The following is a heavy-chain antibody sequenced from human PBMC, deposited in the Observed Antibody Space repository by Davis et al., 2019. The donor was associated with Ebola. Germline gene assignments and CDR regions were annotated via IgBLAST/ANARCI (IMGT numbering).Heavy chain of an antibody. Sequence: PGGSLRLSCAASGFIFRNYAMHWVRQAPGKGLEWVGVTSHDERERFYGESVKGRFTISRDNSENTLYLQMNSLRPDDTAIYFCARAVHGEVLYYWGQGTPVTVSS. CDR2: TSHDERER. CDR1: GFIFRNYA. J-gene: IGHJ4*02. D-gene: IGHD3-3*01. V-gene: IGHV3-30*04. CDR3: ARAVHGEVLYY.